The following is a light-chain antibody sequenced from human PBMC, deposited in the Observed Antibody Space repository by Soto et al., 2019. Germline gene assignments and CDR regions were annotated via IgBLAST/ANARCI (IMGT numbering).Light chain of an antibody. V-gene: IGLV2-14*03. CDR1: SSDVSGYNY. CDR3: SSYTGSTTLVI. Sequence: QSALTQPASVSGSPGQSITISCTGTSSDVSGYNYVSWYQQHPGKAPKLMIYDVSNRPLGVSDRFSGSRSGNTASLSISGLRAEDEAHYYCSSYTGSTTLVIFGGGTKLTVL. CDR2: DVS. J-gene: IGLJ2*01.